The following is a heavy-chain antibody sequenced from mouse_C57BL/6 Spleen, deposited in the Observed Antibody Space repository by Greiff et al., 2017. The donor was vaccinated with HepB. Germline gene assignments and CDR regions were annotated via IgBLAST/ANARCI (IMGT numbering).Heavy chain of an antibody. CDR2: ILPGSGST. D-gene: IGHD1-1*01. V-gene: IGHV1-9*01. CDR3: ARSEDYYGSSYEDDWYFDV. Sequence: QVQLKESGAELMKPGASVKLSCKATGYTFTGYWIEWVKQRPGHGLEWIGEILPGSGSTNYNEKFKGKATFTADTSSNTAYMQLSSLTTEDSAIYYCARSEDYYGSSYEDDWYFDVWGTGTTVTVSS. J-gene: IGHJ1*03. CDR1: GYTFTGYW.